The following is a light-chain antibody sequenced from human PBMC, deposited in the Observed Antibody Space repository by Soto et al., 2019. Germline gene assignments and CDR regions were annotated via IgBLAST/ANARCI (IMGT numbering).Light chain of an antibody. Sequence: IQLTQSPSSLSASVGDRVTITCRASQGISSYLAWYQQKPGKAPKLLIYAASTLQSGVPSRFSGSGSGTDLTLTIISLQPEDFATYYCQQLNSYPLPFGGGTKVEIK. J-gene: IGKJ4*01. CDR1: QGISSY. CDR2: AAS. V-gene: IGKV1-9*01. CDR3: QQLNSYPLP.